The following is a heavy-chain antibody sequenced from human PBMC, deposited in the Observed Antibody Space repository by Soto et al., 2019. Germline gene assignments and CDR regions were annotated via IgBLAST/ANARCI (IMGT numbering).Heavy chain of an antibody. D-gene: IGHD6-19*01. Sequence: EVQLVESGGGLVQPGGSLRLXCAASGFTFTSYAMHWVRQAPGKGLEYVSAISSNGGSTYYANSVKGRFTISRDNSKNTLYLQMGSLRAEDMAVYYCARQWLDSYYFDYWGQGTLVTVSS. CDR3: ARQWLDSYYFDY. V-gene: IGHV3-64*01. CDR1: GFTFTSYA. J-gene: IGHJ4*02. CDR2: ISSNGGST.